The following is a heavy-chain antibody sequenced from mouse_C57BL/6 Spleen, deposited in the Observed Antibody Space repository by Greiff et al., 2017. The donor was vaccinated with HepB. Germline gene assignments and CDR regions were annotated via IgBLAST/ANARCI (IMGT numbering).Heavy chain of an antibody. J-gene: IGHJ4*01. CDR1: GYSITSGYY. Sequence: EVKLQESGPGLVKPSQSLSLTCSVPGYSITSGYYWNWIRQFPGNKLEWMGYISYDGSNNYNPSLKNRISITRDTSKNQFFLKLNSVTTEDTATYYCASIYYDYDVGDYWGQGTSVTVSS. D-gene: IGHD2-4*01. CDR2: ISYDGSN. CDR3: ASIYYDYDVGDY. V-gene: IGHV3-6*01.